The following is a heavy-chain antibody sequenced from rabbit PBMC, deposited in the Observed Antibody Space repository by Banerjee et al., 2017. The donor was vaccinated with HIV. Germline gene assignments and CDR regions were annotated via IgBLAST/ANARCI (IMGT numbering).Heavy chain of an antibody. J-gene: IGHJ4*01. CDR2: IVTGSGNT. V-gene: IGHV1S40*01. D-gene: IGHD4-2*01. CDR1: GFSFSSSYY. Sequence: QSLEESGGDLVKPGASLTLTCTASGFSFSSSYYMCWVRQAPGKGLEWIGCIVTGSGNTVYASWAIGRFTISKTSSTTVTLQLTSLTPADTATYFCARDSAGREDFNLWGPGTLVTVS. CDR3: ARDSAGREDFNL.